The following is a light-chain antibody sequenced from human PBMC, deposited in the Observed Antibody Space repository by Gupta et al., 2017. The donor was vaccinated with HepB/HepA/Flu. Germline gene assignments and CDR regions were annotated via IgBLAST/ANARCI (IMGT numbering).Light chain of an antibody. J-gene: IGKJ1*01. CDR1: PEIITNS. CDR2: KIS. Sequence: DIQLTQSPSSLAAAVGDRVTITCRASPEIITNSLAWHHQRPGKAPKLLIYKISLLNNGVPSRFSGSGSGTEFTLAISNLQPEDVGTYYCQHPKEYLSSFGQGTRVEI. V-gene: IGKV1-5*03. CDR3: QHPKEYLSS.